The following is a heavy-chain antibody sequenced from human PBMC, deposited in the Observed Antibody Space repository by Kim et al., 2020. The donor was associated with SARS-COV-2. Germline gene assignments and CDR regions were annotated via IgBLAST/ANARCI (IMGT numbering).Heavy chain of an antibody. D-gene: IGHD3-16*01. CDR3: AKGSRWGNYYYGMDV. Sequence: GGSLRLSCAASGFTFDDYTMHWVRQAPGKGLEWVSLISWDGGSTYYADSVKGRFTISRDNSKNSLYLQMNSLRTEDTALYYCAKGSRWGNYYYGMDVWGQGTTVTVSS. J-gene: IGHJ6*02. CDR2: ISWDGGST. V-gene: IGHV3-43*01. CDR1: GFTFDDYT.